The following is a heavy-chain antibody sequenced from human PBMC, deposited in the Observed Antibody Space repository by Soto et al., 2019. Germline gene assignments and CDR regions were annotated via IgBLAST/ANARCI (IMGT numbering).Heavy chain of an antibody. CDR3: TRGPVFDAFDCSGHSDY. CDR2: IGGRGGNM. J-gene: IGHJ4*02. D-gene: IGHD2-15*01. CDR1: GFTFSSYS. V-gene: IGHV3-21*01. Sequence: PGGSLRLSCAASGFTFSSYSMHWVRQAPGKGLEWVSCIGGRGGNMYYADSVKGRFTISRDDAQNSLYLQMHSLRVEDTAIYYCTRGPVFDAFDCSGHSDYWGQGTLVTVSS.